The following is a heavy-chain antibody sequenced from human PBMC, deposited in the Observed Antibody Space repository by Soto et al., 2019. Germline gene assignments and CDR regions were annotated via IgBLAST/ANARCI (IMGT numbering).Heavy chain of an antibody. D-gene: IGHD3-10*01. CDR2: IKQGGSER. Sequence: GGSLRLSCVASGFTFSNYWMSWVRQAPGKGLEWVANIKQGGSERYHVDSVKGRFSISRDNAKNSLYLQMNSLRVEDTAVYYCARDQGALSGSHLNYFDHWGQGILVTVSS. CDR1: GFTFSNYW. CDR3: ARDQGALSGSHLNYFDH. J-gene: IGHJ4*02. V-gene: IGHV3-7*01.